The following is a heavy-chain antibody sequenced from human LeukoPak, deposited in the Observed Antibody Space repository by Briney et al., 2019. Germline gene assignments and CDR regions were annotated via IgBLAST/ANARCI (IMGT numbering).Heavy chain of an antibody. CDR2: INHSGST. CDR3: ARRVISARHSSFDY. CDR1: GGSFSGYY. Sequence: SETLSLTCAVYGGSFSGYYWSWIRQPPGKWLEWIGKINHSGSTNYNPSLKSRVTISVDTSKNQFSLKQSSVTAADTAVYYCARRVISARHSSFDYWGQGTLVTVSS. J-gene: IGHJ4*02. V-gene: IGHV4-34*01. D-gene: IGHD6-6*01.